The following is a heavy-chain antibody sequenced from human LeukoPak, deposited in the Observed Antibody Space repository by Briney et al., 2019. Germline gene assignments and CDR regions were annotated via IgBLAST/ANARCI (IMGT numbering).Heavy chain of an antibody. CDR2: ISAYNGNT. CDR1: GYTFTSYG. V-gene: IGHV1-18*01. Sequence: ASVKVSCKASGYTFTSYGISWVRQAPGQGLEWMGWISAYNGNTNYAQKLQGRVTMTTDTSTSTAYMELRSLRSDDTAVYYCARDGRQIRSWYSENRFDPWGQGTLVTVSS. J-gene: IGHJ5*02. D-gene: IGHD6-13*01. CDR3: ARDGRQIRSWYSENRFDP.